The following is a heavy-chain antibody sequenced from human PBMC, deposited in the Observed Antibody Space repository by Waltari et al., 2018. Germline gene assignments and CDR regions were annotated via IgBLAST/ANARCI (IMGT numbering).Heavy chain of an antibody. CDR3: ARGVSRPRIAARPIYYYYMDV. CDR1: GYTFTSYD. D-gene: IGHD6-6*01. CDR2: MNPNSGNT. J-gene: IGHJ6*03. V-gene: IGHV1-8*03. Sequence: QVQLVQSGAEVKKPGASVKVSCKASGYTFTSYDINWVRQATGHGLEWMGWMNPNSGNTGYAQKFQGRVTITRNTSISTAYMELSSLRSEDTAVYYCARGVSRPRIAARPIYYYYMDVWGKGTTVTVSS.